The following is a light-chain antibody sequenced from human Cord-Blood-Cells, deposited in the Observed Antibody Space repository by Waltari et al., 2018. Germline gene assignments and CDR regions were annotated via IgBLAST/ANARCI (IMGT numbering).Light chain of an antibody. Sequence: DIVMTQSPASLAVSLGARATTNCKSSQSVLYSSNNKNYLAWYQQKPGQPPKLLIYWASTRESGVPDRFSGSGSGTDFTLTISSLQAEDVAVYYCQQYYSTPWTFGQGTKVEIK. V-gene: IGKV4-1*01. CDR3: QQYYSTPWT. J-gene: IGKJ1*01. CDR1: QSVLYSSNNKNY. CDR2: WAS.